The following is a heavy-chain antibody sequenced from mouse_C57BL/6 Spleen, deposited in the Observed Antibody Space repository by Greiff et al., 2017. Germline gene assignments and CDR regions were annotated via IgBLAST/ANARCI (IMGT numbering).Heavy chain of an antibody. CDR2: ISDGGSYT. CDR3: ARDGDGYSYYAMDY. J-gene: IGHJ4*01. V-gene: IGHV5-4*01. CDR1: GFTFSSYA. Sequence: DVHLVESGGGLVKPGGSLKLSCAASGFTFSSYAMSWVRQTPEKRLEWVATISDGGSYTYYPDNVKGRFTISRDNAKNNLYLQMSHLKSEDTAMYYCARDGDGYSYYAMDYWGQGTSVTVSS. D-gene: IGHD2-3*01.